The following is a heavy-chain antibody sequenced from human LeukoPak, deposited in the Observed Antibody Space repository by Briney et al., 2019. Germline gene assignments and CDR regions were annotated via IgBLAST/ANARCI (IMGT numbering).Heavy chain of an antibody. CDR1: GFTFSSYA. D-gene: IGHD6-19*01. Sequence: GGSLRLSCAASGFTFSSYAMHWVRQAPGKGLEYVSAISSNGGSTYYANSVKGRFTISRDNSKNTLYLQMGSLRAEDMAVYYCARTQWRTTYDAFDIWGQGTMVTVSS. J-gene: IGHJ3*02. CDR2: ISSNGGST. CDR3: ARTQWRTTYDAFDI. V-gene: IGHV3-64*01.